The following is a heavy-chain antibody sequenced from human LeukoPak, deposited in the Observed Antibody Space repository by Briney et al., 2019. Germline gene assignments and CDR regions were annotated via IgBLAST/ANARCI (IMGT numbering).Heavy chain of an antibody. V-gene: IGHV4-34*01. CDR1: GGSFSGYY. CDR2: INHSGST. Sequence: SETLSLTCAVYGGSFSGYYWSWIRQPPGKGLEWIGEINHSGSTNYNPSLKSRVTISVDTSKNQFSLKLSSVTAADTAVYYCARGSIAARNDAFDIWGQGTMVTVSS. D-gene: IGHD6-6*01. J-gene: IGHJ3*02. CDR3: ARGSIAARNDAFDI.